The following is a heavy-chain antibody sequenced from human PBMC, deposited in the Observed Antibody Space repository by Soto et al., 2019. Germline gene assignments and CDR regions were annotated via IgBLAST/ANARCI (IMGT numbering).Heavy chain of an antibody. V-gene: IGHV1-69*02. CDR3: ANRGYSYGFVIY. D-gene: IGHD5-18*01. CDR1: GGTFSSYT. J-gene: IGHJ4*02. CDR2: IIPMLGMA. Sequence: SVKVSCKASGGTFSSYTFSWVRQAPGQGLEWMGRIIPMLGMANYAQKFQGRVTITADKSTSTAYMELSSLRSEDTAVYYCANRGYSYGFVIYWGQGTLVTVSS.